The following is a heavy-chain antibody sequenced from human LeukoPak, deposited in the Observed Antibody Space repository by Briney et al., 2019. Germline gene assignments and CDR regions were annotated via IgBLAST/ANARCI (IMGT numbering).Heavy chain of an antibody. CDR3: ASQHTDIVATIRRYYYYGMDV. CDR1: GYTFTSYD. J-gene: IGHJ6*02. Sequence: ASVKVSCKASGYTFTSYDIYWVRQATGQGLEWMGWMNPNSGNTGYAQKFQGRVTMTRNTSISTAYMELSSLRSEDTAVYYCASQHTDIVATIRRYYYYGMDVWGQGTTVTVSS. D-gene: IGHD5-12*01. V-gene: IGHV1-8*01. CDR2: MNPNSGNT.